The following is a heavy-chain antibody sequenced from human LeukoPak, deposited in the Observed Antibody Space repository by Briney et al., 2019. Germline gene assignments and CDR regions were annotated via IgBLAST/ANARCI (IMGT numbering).Heavy chain of an antibody. CDR1: GGSISSGSYY. CDR2: IYTSGST. CDR3: ARVRYFDRALDY. Sequence: SQTLSLTCTVSGGSISSGSYYWSWIRQPAGKGLEWIGRIYTSGSTNYNPSLKSRVTISVDTSKNQFSLKLSSVTAADTAVYYCARVRYFDRALDYWGQGTLVTVSS. D-gene: IGHD3-9*01. J-gene: IGHJ4*02. V-gene: IGHV4-61*02.